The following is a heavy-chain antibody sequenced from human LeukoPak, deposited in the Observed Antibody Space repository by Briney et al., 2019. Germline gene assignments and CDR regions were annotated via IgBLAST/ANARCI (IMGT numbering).Heavy chain of an antibody. J-gene: IGHJ6*02. CDR3: AKALYGMDV. Sequence: GRSLRLSCAASGFTFDDYAMHWVRQAPGKGLEWVSGISWNSGSIGYADSVKGRFTISRDNAKNSLYLQMNGLRAEDTALYYCAKALYGMDVWGQGTTVPSP. CDR1: GFTFDDYA. CDR2: ISWNSGSI. V-gene: IGHV3-9*01.